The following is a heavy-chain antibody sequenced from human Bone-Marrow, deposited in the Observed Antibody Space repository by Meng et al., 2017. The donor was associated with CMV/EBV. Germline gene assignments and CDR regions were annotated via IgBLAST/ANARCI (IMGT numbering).Heavy chain of an antibody. J-gene: IGHJ4*02. D-gene: IGHD1-26*01. CDR2: IYYRGTT. Sequence: SEPLSLTCTVSGDSISNSDFYWGWIRRPPGKGLEWLGTIYYRGTTYYTPSLKSRLTISVHTSQNQFSLWLTSVTAADTAIYYCARERRFSGTYSDFDYWGRGTLVTVSS. V-gene: IGHV4-39*07. CDR1: GDSISNSDFY. CDR3: ARERRFSGTYSDFDY.